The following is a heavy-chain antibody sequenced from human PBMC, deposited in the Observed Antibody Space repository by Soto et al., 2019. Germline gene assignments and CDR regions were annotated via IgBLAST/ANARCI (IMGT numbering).Heavy chain of an antibody. CDR3: AREGGTMVRGVDSSSHWFDP. J-gene: IGHJ5*02. CDR2: INPSGGST. V-gene: IGHV1-46*01. Sequence: GASVKVPCKASGYTFTSYYMHWVRQAPGQGLEWMGIINPSGGSTSYAQKFQGRVTMTRDTSTSTVYMELSSLRSEDTAVYYCAREGGTMVRGVDSSSHWFDPWGQGTLVTVSS. CDR1: GYTFTSYY. D-gene: IGHD3-10*01.